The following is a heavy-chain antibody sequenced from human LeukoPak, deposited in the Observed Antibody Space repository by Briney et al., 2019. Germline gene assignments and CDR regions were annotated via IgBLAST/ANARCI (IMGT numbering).Heavy chain of an antibody. D-gene: IGHD6-13*01. V-gene: IGHV6-1*01. CDR2: TYYRSKWFN. Sequence: SQTLSLTCAISGDIVSSNSAAWNWIRQSPSRGLEWLGRTYYRSKWFNDYEVSVKSRITINPDTSKNQVSLQLNSVTPEDTAVYYCAKDSGSSPRSWYLNMDVWGKGTTVTVSS. J-gene: IGHJ6*03. CDR3: AKDSGSSPRSWYLNMDV. CDR1: GDIVSSNSAA.